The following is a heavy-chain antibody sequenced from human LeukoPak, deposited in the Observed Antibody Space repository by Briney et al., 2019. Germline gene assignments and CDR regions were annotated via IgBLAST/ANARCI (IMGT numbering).Heavy chain of an antibody. J-gene: IGHJ6*03. Sequence: GGSLRLSCAASGFTFSSYSMNWVRQAPGKGLEWVSYISSSSSTIYYADSVKGRFTISRDNAKNSLYLQMNSLRAEDTAVYYCARSPWFGELLFQDEYYYMDVWGKGTTVTVSS. V-gene: IGHV3-48*01. D-gene: IGHD3-10*01. CDR3: ARSPWFGELLFQDEYYYMDV. CDR2: ISSSSSTI. CDR1: GFTFSSYS.